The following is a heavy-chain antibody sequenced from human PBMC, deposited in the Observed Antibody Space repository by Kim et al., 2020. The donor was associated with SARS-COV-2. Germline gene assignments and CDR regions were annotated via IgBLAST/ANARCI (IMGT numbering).Heavy chain of an antibody. CDR1: GYTLTELS. Sequence: ASVKVSCKVSGYTLTELSMHWVRQAPGKGLEWMGVFDPEDGETIYAQKFQGRVTMTEDTSTDTAYMELSSLRSEDTAVYYCATEVGDYGSNWFDPWGQGTLVTVSS. CDR3: ATEVGDYGSNWFDP. CDR2: FDPEDGET. D-gene: IGHD4-17*01. V-gene: IGHV1-24*01. J-gene: IGHJ5*02.